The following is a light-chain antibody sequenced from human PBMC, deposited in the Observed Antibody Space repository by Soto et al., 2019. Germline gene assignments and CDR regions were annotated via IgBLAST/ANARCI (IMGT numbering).Light chain of an antibody. CDR3: QSYDSSLSGSVV. CDR2: GNN. Sequence: QAVVTQPPSVSGAPGQTITISCTGSSSNIGAGYDVHWYQQLPGRAPKLLIYGNNNRPSGVPDRFSGSQSGTSASLAITGLQAEDEADYYCQSYDSSLSGSVVFGGGTKVTVL. CDR1: SSNIGAGYD. V-gene: IGLV1-40*01. J-gene: IGLJ2*01.